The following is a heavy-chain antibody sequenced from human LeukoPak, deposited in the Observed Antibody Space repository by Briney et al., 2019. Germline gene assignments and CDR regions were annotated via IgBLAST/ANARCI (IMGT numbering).Heavy chain of an antibody. CDR1: GFTFSSYF. CDR2: ISTDGSNR. CDR3: ARVASVSCNNGQWCNFDS. V-gene: IGHV3-74*01. Sequence: GGSLRLSCAASGFTFSSYFMHWVRRAPGKGLVWVSRISTDGSNRAHADSVQGRFTISRDNAKNTLYLQMNSLRAEDTAIYYCARVASVSCNNGQWCNFDSWGQGTLVTVSS. J-gene: IGHJ4*02. D-gene: IGHD2-8*01.